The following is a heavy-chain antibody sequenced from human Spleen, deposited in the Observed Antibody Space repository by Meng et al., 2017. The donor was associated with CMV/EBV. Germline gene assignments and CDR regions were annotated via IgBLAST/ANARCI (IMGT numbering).Heavy chain of an antibody. J-gene: IGHJ6*02. CDR2: ISSGSSYI. V-gene: IGHV3-21*01. CDR3: ARDFYGSSYYYGMDV. Sequence: GGSLRLSCAASAFTFSSYSMNWVRQAPGKGLEWVSSISSGSSYIYYADSVKGRFTISRDNAKNSLYLQMNSLRAEDTAVYYCARDFYGSSYYYGMDVWGQGTTVTVSS. D-gene: IGHD6-13*01. CDR1: AFTFSSYS.